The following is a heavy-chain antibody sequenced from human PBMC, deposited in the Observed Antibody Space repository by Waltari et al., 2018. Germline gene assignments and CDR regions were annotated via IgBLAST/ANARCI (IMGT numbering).Heavy chain of an antibody. J-gene: IGHJ4*02. Sequence: QVQLQESGPGLVKPSETLSLTCTVSGVSMNGYLWHWIRQPPGKGLGGIGYIGYVGMTDYDASLKGRVTMSVDTSKSQFALRLASVTSADTAFYYCAREIYGGNSRPFDFWGQGALVTVSS. D-gene: IGHD2-21*02. V-gene: IGHV4-59*01. CDR3: AREIYGGNSRPFDF. CDR1: GVSMNGYL. CDR2: IGYVGMT.